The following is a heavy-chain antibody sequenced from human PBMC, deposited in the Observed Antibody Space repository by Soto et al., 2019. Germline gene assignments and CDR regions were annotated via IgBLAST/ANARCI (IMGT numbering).Heavy chain of an antibody. D-gene: IGHD6-6*01. J-gene: IGHJ6*03. CDR3: ARGESIVVRQGFWYYYMDV. Sequence: QVPLVQSAVEVKKPGASVKVSCEASGNIFSSAAISWVRQAPGGGLEWMGWINTDNDNTLYAQKFQGRITMTIDTSTSTAYMELRTLRSDDTAVYYCARGESIVVRQGFWYYYMDVWGKGTTVTVSS. V-gene: IGHV1-18*04. CDR1: GNIFSSAA. CDR2: INTDNDNT.